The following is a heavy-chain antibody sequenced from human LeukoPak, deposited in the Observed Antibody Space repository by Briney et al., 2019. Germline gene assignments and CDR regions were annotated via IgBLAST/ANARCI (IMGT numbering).Heavy chain of an antibody. CDR1: GFSVSSNY. CDR3: AAKGNGYTGSYVFAH. Sequence: PGGSLRLSCAASGFSVSSNYMSWVRQAPGKGLEWVSVFFSSGYTKYADSVKGRFIISRDNSENTLDLQMNSLGAEDTAVYYCAAKGNGYTGSYVFAHWGQGILVTVAS. CDR2: FFSSGYT. J-gene: IGHJ4*02. D-gene: IGHD1-26*01. V-gene: IGHV3-66*01.